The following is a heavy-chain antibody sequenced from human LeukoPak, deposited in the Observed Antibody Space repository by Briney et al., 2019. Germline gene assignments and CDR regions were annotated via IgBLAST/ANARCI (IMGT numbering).Heavy chain of an antibody. CDR2: IIPMFGTT. V-gene: IGHV1-69*13. Sequence: SVKVSCKASGYTFTGYYMHWVRQAPGQGLEWMGGIIPMFGTTNYAQKFQGRVTITADESTSTAYMELSSLRSEDTAVYYCARGGILRYFDWSKVPQQAHMDVWGKGTTVTISS. CDR3: ARGGILRYFDWSKVPQQAHMDV. D-gene: IGHD3-9*01. CDR1: GYTFTGYY. J-gene: IGHJ6*03.